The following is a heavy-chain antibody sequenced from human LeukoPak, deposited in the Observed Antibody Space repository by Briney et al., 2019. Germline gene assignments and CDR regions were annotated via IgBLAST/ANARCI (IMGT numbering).Heavy chain of an antibody. Sequence: GASVKVSCKASGYTFTGYYMHWVRQAPGQGLERMGRINPNSGGTNYAQKFQGRVTMTRDTSISTAYMELSRLRSDDTAVYYCASLMVRGVTYYYYGMDVWGQGTTVTVSS. CDR1: GYTFTGYY. D-gene: IGHD3-10*01. CDR2: INPNSGGT. V-gene: IGHV1-2*06. CDR3: ASLMVRGVTYYYYGMDV. J-gene: IGHJ6*02.